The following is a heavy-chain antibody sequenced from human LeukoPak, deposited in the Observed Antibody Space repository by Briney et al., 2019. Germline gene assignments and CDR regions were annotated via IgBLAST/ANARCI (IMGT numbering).Heavy chain of an antibody. Sequence: GGSLRLSCAASGFTFSSYAMSWVRQAPGKGLEWVSAISGSGGSTYYADSVKGRFTISRDNSKNTLYLQMNSLRAEDTAVYYCAKDRSVLSSCGGDCYLYYFDYWGQGTLVTVSS. CDR2: ISGSGGST. V-gene: IGHV3-23*01. D-gene: IGHD2-21*02. CDR1: GFTFSSYA. J-gene: IGHJ4*02. CDR3: AKDRSVLSSCGGDCYLYYFDY.